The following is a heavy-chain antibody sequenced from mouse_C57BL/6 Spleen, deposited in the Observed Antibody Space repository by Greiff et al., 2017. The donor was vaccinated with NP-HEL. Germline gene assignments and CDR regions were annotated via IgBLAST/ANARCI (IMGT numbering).Heavy chain of an antibody. CDR1: GYTFTEYT. J-gene: IGHJ3*01. Sequence: VKLQESGAELVKPGASVKLSCKASGYTFTEYTIHWVKQRSGQGLEWIGWFYPGSGSIKYNEKFKDKATLTADKSSSTVYMELSRLTSEDSAVYFCARHEGGGYYGNYVFAYWGQGTLVTVSA. V-gene: IGHV1-62-2*01. D-gene: IGHD2-1*01. CDR2: FYPGSGSI. CDR3: ARHEGGGYYGNYVFAY.